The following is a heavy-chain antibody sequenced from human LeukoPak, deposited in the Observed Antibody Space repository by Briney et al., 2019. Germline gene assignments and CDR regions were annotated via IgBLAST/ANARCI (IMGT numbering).Heavy chain of an antibody. CDR3: AKATNPGRGYSSSWTPGY. J-gene: IGHJ4*02. D-gene: IGHD6-13*01. Sequence: PGGSLRLSCAASGFTFSSYSMNWVRQAPGKGLEWVSSISSSSSYIYYADSVKGRFTISRDNSKNTLYLQMNSLRAEDTAVYYCAKATNPGRGYSSSWTPGYWGQGTLVTVSS. CDR2: ISSSSSYI. CDR1: GFTFSSYS. V-gene: IGHV3-21*04.